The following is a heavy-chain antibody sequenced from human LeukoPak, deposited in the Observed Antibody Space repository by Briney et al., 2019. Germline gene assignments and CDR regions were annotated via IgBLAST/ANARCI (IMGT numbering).Heavy chain of an antibody. V-gene: IGHV4-34*01. D-gene: IGHD5-24*01. J-gene: IGHJ4*01. CDR2: INDSGST. CDR1: GGSFSGYY. Sequence: SETLSLTCAVYGGSFSGYYWNWIRQPPGRGLEWIGEINDSGSTNYNPSLKSRVTISVDTSKSQFSLKLRSVTAADTAVYYCARDYGRWVLSIRGGYFDWWGHGTLVTVSS. CDR3: ARDYGRWVLSIRGGYFDW.